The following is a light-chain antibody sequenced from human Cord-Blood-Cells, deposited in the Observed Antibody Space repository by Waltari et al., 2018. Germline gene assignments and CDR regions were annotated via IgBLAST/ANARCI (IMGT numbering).Light chain of an antibody. V-gene: IGLV2-23*03. CDR3: CSYAGSSTFVYV. CDR1: SSDVGRYNL. J-gene: IGLJ1*01. Sequence: QSALTQPASVSGSPGQSIPISCTGTSSDVGRYNLVSWYQQHPGKAPKLMIYEGSKRPSGVSNRFSGSKSGNTASLTISGLQAEDEADYYCCSYAGSSTFVYVFGTGTKVTVL. CDR2: EGS.